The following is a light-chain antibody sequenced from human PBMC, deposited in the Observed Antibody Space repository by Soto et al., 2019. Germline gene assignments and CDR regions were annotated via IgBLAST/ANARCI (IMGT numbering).Light chain of an antibody. CDR1: SSDIGGHSY. Sequence: QSALTQPASVSGSPGQSITISCTGTSSDIGGHSYVSWYQQHPGKVPKLIIYNVSVRPSGVSDRFSGFKSGNMASLTISRLQAEDEADYYCSSYRSESIVVFGGGTKLTVL. CDR2: NVS. J-gene: IGLJ2*01. V-gene: IGLV2-14*01. CDR3: SSYRSESIVV.